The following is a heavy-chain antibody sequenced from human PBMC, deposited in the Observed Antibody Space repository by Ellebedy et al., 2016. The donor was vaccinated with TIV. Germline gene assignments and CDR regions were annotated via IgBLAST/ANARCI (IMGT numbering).Heavy chain of an antibody. CDR3: ARDDIVVVPVGSLDY. CDR2: ISGYNGNT. J-gene: IGHJ4*02. D-gene: IGHD2-2*01. V-gene: IGHV1-18*01. CDR1: GYTFSRYG. Sequence: ASVKVSXXASGYTFSRYGITWVRLAPGQGLEWMGWISGYNGNTNYAQKFRGRVTMTTDTSTSIAYMELRSLRSDDTAVYYCARDDIVVVPVGSLDYWGQGTPVTVSS.